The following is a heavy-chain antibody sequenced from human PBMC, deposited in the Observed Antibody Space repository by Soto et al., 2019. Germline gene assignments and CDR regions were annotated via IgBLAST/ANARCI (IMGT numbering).Heavy chain of an antibody. CDR1: GYTFSRYG. V-gene: IGHV1-18*01. D-gene: IGHD3-16*01. J-gene: IGHJ4*02. CDR3: ERERGGYAYGDY. Sequence: QVQLMQSGAEVKKPGASVKVSCKPSGYTFSRYGIAWVRQAPGQGLEWMGWINIYKGNTNYAQKFQDRVTMTTDTSTRTVYMELRSLGSDDTAVYYCERERGGYAYGDYWGQGTLVTVTS. CDR2: INIYKGNT.